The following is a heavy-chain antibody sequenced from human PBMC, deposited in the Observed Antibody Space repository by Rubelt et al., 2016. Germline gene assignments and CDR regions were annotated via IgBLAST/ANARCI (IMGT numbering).Heavy chain of an antibody. J-gene: IGHJ6*02. CDR3: LTSRNYYYYGMDV. Sequence: QVQLVQSGSELKKPGASVKVSCKASGYAFTRYPMNWVRQAPGQGLEWLGWINTETGKPTYAQGFTGRFVFSLDTSVSTAYLQISSLKAEDTAVYYCLTSRNYYYYGMDVWGQGTTVTVSS. D-gene: IGHD1-14*01. CDR1: GYAFTRYP. CDR2: INTETGKP. V-gene: IGHV7-4-1*02.